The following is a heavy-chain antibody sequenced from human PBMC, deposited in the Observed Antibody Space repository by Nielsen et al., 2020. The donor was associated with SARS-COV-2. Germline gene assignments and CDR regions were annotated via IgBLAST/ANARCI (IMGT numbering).Heavy chain of an antibody. CDR1: GYSFTSYW. CDR3: AGGDHDNSLFDY. Sequence: KVSCKGSGYSFTSYWIAWVRQVPGKGLEFMGIINPGDSDTRYSPSFQGQVTISADKSITTAYLQWSSLKASDTAMYFCAGGDHDNSLFDYWGQGTLVTVSS. CDR2: INPGDSDT. D-gene: IGHD4-23*01. V-gene: IGHV5-51*01. J-gene: IGHJ4*02.